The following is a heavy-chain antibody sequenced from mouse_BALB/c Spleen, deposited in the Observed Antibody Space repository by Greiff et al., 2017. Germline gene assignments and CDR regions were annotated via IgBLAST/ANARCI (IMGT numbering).Heavy chain of an antibody. CDR1: GFTFTDYY. V-gene: IGHV7-3*02. D-gene: IGHD2-4*01. CDR2: IRNKANGYTT. CDR3: ARDGYYDYDGWFAY. Sequence: EVKLVESGGGLVQPGGSLRLSCATSGFTFTDYYMSWVRQPPGKALEWLGFIRNKANGYTTEYSASVKGRFTISRDNSQSILYLQMNTLRAEDSATYYWARDGYYDYDGWFAYWGQGTRVTVSA. J-gene: IGHJ3*01.